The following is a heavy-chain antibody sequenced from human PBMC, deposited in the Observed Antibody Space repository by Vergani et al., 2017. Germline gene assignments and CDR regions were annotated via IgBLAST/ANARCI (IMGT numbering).Heavy chain of an antibody. CDR2: INPSGGST. CDR1: GYTFTSYY. CDR3: AGDGTYYDFWSGYCHFDY. J-gene: IGHJ4*02. Sequence: QVQLVQSGAEVKKPGASVKVSCKASGYTFTSYYMHWVRQAPGQGLEWMGIINPSGGSTSYAQKFQGRVTMTRDTSTSTVYMELSSLRSEDTAVYYCAGDGTYYDFWSGYCHFDYWGQGTLVTVSS. V-gene: IGHV1-46*01. D-gene: IGHD3-3*01.